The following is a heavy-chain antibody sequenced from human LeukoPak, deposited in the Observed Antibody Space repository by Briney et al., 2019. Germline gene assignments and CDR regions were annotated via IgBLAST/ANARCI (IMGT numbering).Heavy chain of an antibody. CDR2: INHSGST. Sequence: PSETLSLTCAVYGGSFSGYYWSWIRQPPGKGLEWIGEINHSGSTNYNPSLKGRVTISVDTSKNQFSLKLSSVTAADTAVYYCARRGYSYGSGVDYWGQGTLVTVSS. J-gene: IGHJ4*02. D-gene: IGHD5-18*01. V-gene: IGHV4-34*01. CDR3: ARRGYSYGSGVDY. CDR1: GGSFSGYY.